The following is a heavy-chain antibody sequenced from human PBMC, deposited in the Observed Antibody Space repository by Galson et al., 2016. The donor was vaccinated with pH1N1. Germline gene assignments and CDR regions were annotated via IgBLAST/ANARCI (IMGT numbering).Heavy chain of an antibody. CDR2: IRSKADSYAT. V-gene: IGHV3-73*01. CDR3: ARSRGYGFDY. J-gene: IGHJ4*02. Sequence: SLRLSCAASGFTFSGSAMHWVRQASGKELEWVGRIRSKADSYATAYAASMKGRFTISRDDSKNTTFLQMNSLNTEDTAVYYCARSRGYGFDYWGQGTLVTVSS. D-gene: IGHD5-12*01. CDR1: GFTFSGSA.